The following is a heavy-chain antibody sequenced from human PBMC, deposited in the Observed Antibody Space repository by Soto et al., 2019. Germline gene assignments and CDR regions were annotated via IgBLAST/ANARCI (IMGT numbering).Heavy chain of an antibody. CDR3: SRARYCTSPSCYNHYYYGMDI. Sequence: QEQLVQSGGEVKKPGASVRVSCKASGYTFTKYGITWVRQAPGQGLEWMGWIGVYNGKTNYARKLQGRVNLTADTSAGTAYMELRSLRSDDTAVYYCSRARYCTSPSCYNHYYYGMDIWGQGTTVSVSS. V-gene: IGHV1-18*04. D-gene: IGHD2-2*02. CDR2: IGVYNGKT. J-gene: IGHJ6*02. CDR1: GYTFTKYG.